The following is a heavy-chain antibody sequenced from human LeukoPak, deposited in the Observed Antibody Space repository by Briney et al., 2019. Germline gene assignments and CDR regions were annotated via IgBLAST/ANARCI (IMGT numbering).Heavy chain of an antibody. CDR1: GGSISSSHYY. D-gene: IGHD1-26*01. CDR3: GRDSGSYGNDC. Sequence: SSETLSLTCTVSGGSISSSHYYWGWIRQPPGKGLEWIGSIYYSVGTFYNPSLKSRVTISVDTSKNQFSLKLSSVTAADTAVYYCGRDSGSYGNDCWGQGTLVTVSS. J-gene: IGHJ4*02. V-gene: IGHV4-39*01. CDR2: IYYSVGT.